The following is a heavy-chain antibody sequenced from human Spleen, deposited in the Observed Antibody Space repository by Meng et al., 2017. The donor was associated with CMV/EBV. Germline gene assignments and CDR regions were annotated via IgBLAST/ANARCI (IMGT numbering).Heavy chain of an antibody. CDR1: YTFTSDG. J-gene: IGHJ5*02. D-gene: IGHD3-9*01. CDR2: ISAYNGNT. Sequence: YTFTSDGISWVRQAQGQALEWMGWISAYNGNTNYAQKLQGRVTMTTDTSTSTAYMELRSLRSDDTAVYYCARVSYYDILSVDWFDPWGQGTLVTVSS. CDR3: ARVSYYDILSVDWFDP. V-gene: IGHV1-18*01.